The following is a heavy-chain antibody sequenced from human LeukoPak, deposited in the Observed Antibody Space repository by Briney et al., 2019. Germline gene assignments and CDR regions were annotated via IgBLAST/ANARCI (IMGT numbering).Heavy chain of an antibody. Sequence: SETLSLTCAVSGGSFSGYYWSWIRKPPGKGLEWIGEINHSESTNYNPSLKSRVTISIDTSKNQFSLKLSSVTAADTAVYYCARLVADSSSWYVVSYYYYMDVWGKGTTVTISS. CDR2: INHSEST. V-gene: IGHV4-34*01. D-gene: IGHD6-13*01. CDR1: GGSFSGYY. CDR3: ARLVADSSSWYVVSYYYYMDV. J-gene: IGHJ6*03.